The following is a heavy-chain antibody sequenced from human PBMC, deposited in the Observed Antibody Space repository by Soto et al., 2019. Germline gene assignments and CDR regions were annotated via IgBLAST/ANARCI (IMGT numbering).Heavy chain of an antibody. J-gene: IGHJ4*02. Sequence: GGSLRLSCAASGVSFAGYAVAWGRQAPGKGLEGVSTVSGGGGSTYYADSVKGRFTISRDNSGNTVCLQMNSLNAGDTALYYCAKTESFNGYYNAFDSWGQGTRVTVSS. V-gene: IGHV3-23*01. CDR2: VSGGGGST. CDR1: GVSFAGYA. D-gene: IGHD3-9*01. CDR3: AKTESFNGYYNAFDS.